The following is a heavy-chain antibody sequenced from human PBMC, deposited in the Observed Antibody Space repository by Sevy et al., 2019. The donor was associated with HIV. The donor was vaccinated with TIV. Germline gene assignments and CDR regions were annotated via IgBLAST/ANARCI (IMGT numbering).Heavy chain of an antibody. J-gene: IGHJ5*02. CDR2: IQYTGNT. D-gene: IGHD5-12*01. CDR1: GGSISAYY. CDR3: ARAPPVRSGDDSLNWFAP. V-gene: IGHV4-59*01. Sequence: SETLSLPCTVSGGSISAYYWSWIRQPPGKGLEWIGYIQYTGNTKYNPSLESRVTISVDTSKNQFSLKLSSVTAADKAIYYCARAPPVRSGDDSLNWFAPWGQGTLVTVSS.